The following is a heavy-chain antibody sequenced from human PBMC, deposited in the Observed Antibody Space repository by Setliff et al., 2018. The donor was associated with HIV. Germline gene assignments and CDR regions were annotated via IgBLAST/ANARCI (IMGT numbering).Heavy chain of an antibody. J-gene: IGHJ3*02. V-gene: IGHV5-51*01. Sequence: PGESLKISCKGSGYSFTSYWIGWVRQMPGKGLEWMGIIYPGDSDTRYSPSFQGQVTISADKSISTAYLQWSSLRAEETTVYYCARVRRMGDYVWGGDAFDIWGQGTLVTVSS. CDR2: IYPGDSDT. D-gene: IGHD3-16*01. CDR1: GYSFTSYW. CDR3: ARVRRMGDYVWGGDAFDI.